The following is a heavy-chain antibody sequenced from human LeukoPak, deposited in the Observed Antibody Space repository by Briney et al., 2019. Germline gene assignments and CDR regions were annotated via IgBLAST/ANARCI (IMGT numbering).Heavy chain of an antibody. V-gene: IGHV3-20*04. Sequence: GGSLRLSCAASGFTFDDYGMSWVRQAPGKGLEWVSGINWNGGSTGYADSVKGRFTVSRDNAKNSLYLQMNSLRAEDTAVYYCARGGGRGGTVVRGVIVQPMDVWGKGTTVTISS. J-gene: IGHJ6*03. CDR3: ARGGGRGGTVVRGVIVQPMDV. CDR1: GFTFDDYG. D-gene: IGHD3-10*01. CDR2: INWNGGST.